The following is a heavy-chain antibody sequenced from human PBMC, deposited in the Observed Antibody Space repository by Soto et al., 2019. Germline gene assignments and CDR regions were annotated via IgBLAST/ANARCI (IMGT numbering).Heavy chain of an antibody. J-gene: IGHJ4*02. V-gene: IGHV3-21*01. CDR2: ISSSSSYI. Sequence: GGSLRLSCAASGFTFSSYSMNWVRQAPGKGLEWVSSISSSSSYIYYADSVKGRFTISRDNAKNSLYLQMNSLRAEDTAVYYCARDSYYYGSGSYSFFDYWGQGTLVTVSS. D-gene: IGHD3-10*01. CDR3: ARDSYYYGSGSYSFFDY. CDR1: GFTFSSYS.